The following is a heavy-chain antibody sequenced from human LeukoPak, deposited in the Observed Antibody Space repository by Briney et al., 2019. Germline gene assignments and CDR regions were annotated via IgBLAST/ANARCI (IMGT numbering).Heavy chain of an antibody. Sequence: GGSLRLSCAASGFTFSSYAMSWVRQAPGKGLEWVSSISASGGSTYYADSVKGRFTISRDNSKNTLYLQMNSLRGEDTAVYYCGRETNGMDVWGQGTTVTVSS. CDR2: ISASGGST. J-gene: IGHJ6*02. CDR3: GRETNGMDV. CDR1: GFTFSSYA. V-gene: IGHV3-23*01. D-gene: IGHD1-14*01.